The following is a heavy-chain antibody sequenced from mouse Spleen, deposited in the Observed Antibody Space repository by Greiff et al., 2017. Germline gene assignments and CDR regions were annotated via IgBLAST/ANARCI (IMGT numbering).Heavy chain of an antibody. CDR1: GFTFSDYY. J-gene: IGHJ1*01. D-gene: IGHD3-3*01. Sequence: EVNVVESEGGLVQPGSSMKLSCTASGFTFSDYYMAWVRQVPEKGLEWVANINYDGSSTYYLDSLKSRFIISRDNAKNILYLQMSSLKSEDTATYYCARAGLWYFDVWGAGTTVTVSS. CDR3: ARAGLWYFDV. CDR2: INYDGSST. V-gene: IGHV5-16*01.